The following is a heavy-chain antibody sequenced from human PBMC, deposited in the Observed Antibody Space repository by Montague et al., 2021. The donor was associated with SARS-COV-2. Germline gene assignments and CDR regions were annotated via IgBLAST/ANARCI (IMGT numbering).Heavy chain of an antibody. CDR2: INYSWSA. CDR3: ARRGVVVIPAVVEYYYGMDV. CDR1: GGSISSYY. V-gene: IGHV4-59*01. D-gene: IGHD2-2*01. Sequence: SETLSLTCTVSGGSISSYYWNWIRQSPGKGLEWIGYINYSWSANYNPSLKSRVTISVYTSKNQVSLNLSSVTAADTAVYYCARRGVVVIPAVVEYYYGMDVWGQGTTVTVS. J-gene: IGHJ6*02.